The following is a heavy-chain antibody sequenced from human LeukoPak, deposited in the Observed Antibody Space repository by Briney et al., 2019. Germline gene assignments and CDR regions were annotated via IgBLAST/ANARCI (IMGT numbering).Heavy chain of an antibody. Sequence: PSETLSLTCTVSGGSISSSSYYWGWIRQPPGKGLEWIGSIYYSGSTYYSPSLKSRITISVDTSKNQFSLKMSSVTAADTALYYCTRQYSSGRWDFDYWGQGTLVTVSS. CDR3: TRQYSSGRWDFDY. CDR2: IYYSGST. D-gene: IGHD6-19*01. CDR1: GGSISSSSYY. J-gene: IGHJ4*02. V-gene: IGHV4-39*01.